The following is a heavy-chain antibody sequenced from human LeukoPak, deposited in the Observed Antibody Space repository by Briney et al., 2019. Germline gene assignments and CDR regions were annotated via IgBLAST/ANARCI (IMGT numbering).Heavy chain of an antibody. CDR1: GGTFSSYA. J-gene: IGHJ4*02. V-gene: IGHV1-69*05. Sequence: SVKVSCKASGGTFSSYAISWVRQAPGQGLEWMGRIIPIFGTANYAQTFQGRVTITTDESTSTAYMELSSLRSEDTAVYYCARSEASGSQQYDYWGQGTLVTVSS. D-gene: IGHD6-6*01. CDR2: IIPIFGTA. CDR3: ARSEASGSQQYDY.